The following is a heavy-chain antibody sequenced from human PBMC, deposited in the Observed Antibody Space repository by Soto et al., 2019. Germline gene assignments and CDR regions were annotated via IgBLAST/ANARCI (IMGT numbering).Heavy chain of an antibody. CDR1: GGISTSHS. Sequence: QVQLVQSGAEVKKPGSSVKVSCRASGGISTSHSISWIRQAPGQGLQWMGGIIPLFGRGNHAQQFQDRLTITADKSTSTVYMELSSPRLTDTAVYYCASDMDYYHYYGMDVWGQGTTVTVSS. CDR3: ASDMDYYHYYGMDV. D-gene: IGHD3-10*01. V-gene: IGHV1-69*06. J-gene: IGHJ6*02. CDR2: IIPLFGRG.